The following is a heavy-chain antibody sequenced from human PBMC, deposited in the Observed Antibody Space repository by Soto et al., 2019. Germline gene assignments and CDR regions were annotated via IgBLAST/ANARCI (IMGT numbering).Heavy chain of an antibody. CDR1: GYSFTAFG. CDR2: ISGYNGDT. D-gene: IGHD6-13*01. J-gene: IGHJ6*02. CDR3: ARAEAYRSSWYAMDV. V-gene: IGHV1-18*01. Sequence: QVPPVQSGAEVKKPGASVKVSCKATGYSFTAFGLIWVRQAPGQGLEWMGWISGYNGDTNYAQNLQGRVTMTTDTSTSTVSMELRSLKSDDTAVYYCARAEAYRSSWYAMDVWGQGTTVIVS.